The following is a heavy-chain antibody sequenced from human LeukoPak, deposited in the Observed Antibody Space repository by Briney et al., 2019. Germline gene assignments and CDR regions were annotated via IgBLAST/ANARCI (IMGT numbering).Heavy chain of an antibody. CDR1: GDSISSYY. CDR3: ARALQGGSNYYYYYYMDV. Sequence: SETLSLTCTVSGDSISSYYWSWIRQPPGKGLEWIGYIYYTGSTNYNPSLKSRVTISVDTSKNQFSLKLSSVTAADTAVYYCARALQGGSNYYYYYYMDVWGKGTTVTISS. V-gene: IGHV4-59*01. CDR2: IYYTGST. J-gene: IGHJ6*03. D-gene: IGHD5-12*01.